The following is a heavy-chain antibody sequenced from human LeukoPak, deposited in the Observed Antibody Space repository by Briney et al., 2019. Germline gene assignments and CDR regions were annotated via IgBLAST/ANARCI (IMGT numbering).Heavy chain of an antibody. CDR2: INHSGST. J-gene: IGHJ6*03. Sequence: KPSETLSLTCAVYGGSFSGYYWSWIRQPPGKGLEWIGQINHSGSTNYNPSLKSRVTISVDTSKNQFSLKLSSVTAAHTAVYYCARGRIAVYYYYYYMDVWGKGTTVTVSS. D-gene: IGHD6-19*01. CDR1: GGSFSGYY. CDR3: ARGRIAVYYYYYYMDV. V-gene: IGHV4-34*01.